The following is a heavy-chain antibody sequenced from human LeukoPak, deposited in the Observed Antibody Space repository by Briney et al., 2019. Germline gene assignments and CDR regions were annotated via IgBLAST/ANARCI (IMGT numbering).Heavy chain of an antibody. CDR1: GFTFSDYY. CDR2: ISSRTSTYT. CDR3: ARIGRSGFVLDV. J-gene: IGHJ6*02. Sequence: GRSLRLSCAASGFTFSDYYMSWIRQAPGKGPQWVSYISSRTSTYTAYADSVKGRFTISRDNAKNSLFLQMNTLRADDTAVYYCARIGRSGFVLDVWGQGTTVTVSS. V-gene: IGHV3-11*03. D-gene: IGHD3-10*01.